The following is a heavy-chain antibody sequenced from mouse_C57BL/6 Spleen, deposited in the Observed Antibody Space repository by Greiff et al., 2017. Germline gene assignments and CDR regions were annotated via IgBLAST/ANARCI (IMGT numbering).Heavy chain of an antibody. CDR3: ARSKDYGSSGSFDV. Sequence: VQLQQSGPELVKPGASVKISCKASGYAFSSSWMNWVKQRPGKGLEWIGRIYPGDGDTNYNGKFKGKATLTVDKSSSTAYMQLSSLTSEDSAVYFCARSKDYGSSGSFDVWGTGTTVTVSS. V-gene: IGHV1-82*01. J-gene: IGHJ1*03. CDR2: IYPGDGDT. CDR1: GYAFSSSW. D-gene: IGHD1-1*01.